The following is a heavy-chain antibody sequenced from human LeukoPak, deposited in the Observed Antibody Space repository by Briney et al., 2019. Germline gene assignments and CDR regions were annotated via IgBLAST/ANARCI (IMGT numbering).Heavy chain of an antibody. CDR1: GFTFSNYG. V-gene: IGHV3-30*18. J-gene: IGHJ5*02. D-gene: IGHD5-18*01. CDR2: ISNDGSKK. CDR3: AKDRYSYAFEYSGS. Sequence: GGSLRLSCVASGFTFSNYGMHWVRQAPGKGLDWVAVISNDGSKKYYADSVKGRFTISRDNSKNTLSLQVSSLRAEDTAVYYCAKDRYSYAFEYSGSWGQGTLVTVSS.